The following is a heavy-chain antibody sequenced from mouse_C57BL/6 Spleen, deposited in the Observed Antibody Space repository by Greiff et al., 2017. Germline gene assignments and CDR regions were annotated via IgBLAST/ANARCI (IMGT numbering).Heavy chain of an antibody. CDR1: GYAFSSYW. Sequence: VKLMESGAELVKPGASVKISCKASGYAFSSYWMNWVKQRPGKGLEWIGQIYPGDGDTNYNGKFKGKATLTADKSSSTAYMQLSSLTSEDSAVYFCARLEEGYYFDYWGQGTTLTVSS. CDR2: IYPGDGDT. CDR3: ARLEEGYYFDY. V-gene: IGHV1-80*01. J-gene: IGHJ2*01.